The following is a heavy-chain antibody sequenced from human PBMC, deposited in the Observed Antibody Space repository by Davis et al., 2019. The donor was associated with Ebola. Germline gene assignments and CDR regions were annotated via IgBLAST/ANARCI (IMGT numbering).Heavy chain of an antibody. CDR2: INHSGST. Sequence: MPSETLSLTCSVYGASFSGYYWSWIRQPPGKGLEWIGEINHSGSTNYNPSLWGRVTISVDTSKNQLSLKVSSVTAADTAVYYCAAYKTGWYGSYGLDVWGLGTAVTVSS. D-gene: IGHD6-19*01. V-gene: IGHV4-34*01. CDR3: AAYKTGWYGSYGLDV. CDR1: GASFSGYY. J-gene: IGHJ6*02.